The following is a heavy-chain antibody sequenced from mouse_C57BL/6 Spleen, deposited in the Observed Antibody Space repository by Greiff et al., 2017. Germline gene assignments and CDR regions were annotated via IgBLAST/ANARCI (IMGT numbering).Heavy chain of an antibody. J-gene: IGHJ4*01. V-gene: IGHV5-9-1*02. Sequence: EVQVVESGEGLVKPGGSLKLSCAASGFTFSSYAMSWVRQTPEKRLEWVAYISSGGDYIYYADTVKGRFTISRDNARNTLYLQMSSLKSEDTAMYYCTRITTVVAPSAMDYWGQGTSVTVSS. CDR3: TRITTVVAPSAMDY. CDR1: GFTFSSYA. D-gene: IGHD1-1*01. CDR2: ISSGGDYI.